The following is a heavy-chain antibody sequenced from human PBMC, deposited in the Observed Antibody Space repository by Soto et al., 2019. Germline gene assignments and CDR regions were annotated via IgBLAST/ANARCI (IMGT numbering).Heavy chain of an antibody. V-gene: IGHV1-2*02. D-gene: IGHD3-9*01. CDR2: INADSGDT. CDR3: ATRDYDILTGYFHI. CDR1: EHTSTIYY. Sequence: QAHLVQSGAEVRKPGASVKVSCQALEHTSTIYYIHWVRQARGQGLEWMGWINADSGDTTYAEDFRGRVTFTRDTSTSTFHGELSRLRLDDPAMYFCATRDYDILTGYFHIWGQGTLITVSS. J-gene: IGHJ1*01.